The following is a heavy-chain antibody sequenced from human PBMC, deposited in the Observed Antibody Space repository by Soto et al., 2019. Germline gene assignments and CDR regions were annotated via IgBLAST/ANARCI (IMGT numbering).Heavy chain of an antibody. CDR1: GFTFSSYG. V-gene: IGHV3-30*03. Sequence: QVQLVESGGGVVQPGRSLRLSCAASGFTFSSYGMHWVRQAPGKGLAWVAVISYDGSNKYYADSVKGRFTISRDTSKTTLYLQMNSLRAEDTAVYYCATDSSYGSGSSHLVSIDYWGQGTMVTVSS. J-gene: IGHJ4*02. CDR3: ATDSSYGSGSSHLVSIDY. D-gene: IGHD3-10*01. CDR2: ISYDGSNK.